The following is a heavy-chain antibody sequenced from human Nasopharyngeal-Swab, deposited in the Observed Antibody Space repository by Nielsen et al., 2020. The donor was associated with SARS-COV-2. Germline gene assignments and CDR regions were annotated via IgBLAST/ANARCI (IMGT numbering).Heavy chain of an antibody. V-gene: IGHV3-30*02. CDR3: AKDWSFDY. CDR2: IRNDGSNE. CDR1: GFTFSSFG. Sequence: GGSVRLPCAAWGFTFSSFGMHGVRQAPGKGVEWMAFIRNDGSNEYYGDSVKGRFTISRDNFKNTLYLEMNSLRAEDTAVYYCAKDWSFDYWGHGTLVTVSS. J-gene: IGHJ4*01.